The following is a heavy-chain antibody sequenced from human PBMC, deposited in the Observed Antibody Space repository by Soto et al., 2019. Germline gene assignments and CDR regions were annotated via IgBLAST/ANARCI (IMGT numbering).Heavy chain of an antibody. CDR3: ARSSRGHYRFDP. D-gene: IGHD3-10*01. CDR1: GGSISSYY. Sequence: SETLSLTCTVSGGSISSYYWSWIRQPPGKGLEWIGYIYYSGSTNYNPSLKSRVTISVDTSKNQFSLKLSSVTAADTAVYYCARSSRGHYRFDPWGQGTLVTVSS. V-gene: IGHV4-59*01. J-gene: IGHJ5*02. CDR2: IYYSGST.